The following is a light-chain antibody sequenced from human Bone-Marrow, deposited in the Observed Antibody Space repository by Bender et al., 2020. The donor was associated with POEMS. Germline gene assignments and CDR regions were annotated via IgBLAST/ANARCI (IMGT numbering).Light chain of an antibody. V-gene: IGLV2-23*01. CDR2: EGI. CDR3: CSYAGSVV. J-gene: IGLJ3*02. Sequence: QSALTQPASVSGSNGQSITISCTASSTDAGSYNLVSWYQHHPGKAPKLIIYEGIMRPSGLSDRFSGSASGDTPSLTGSGLHPEGEADYFCCSYAGSVVFGGGTKLRVL. CDR1: STDAGSYNL.